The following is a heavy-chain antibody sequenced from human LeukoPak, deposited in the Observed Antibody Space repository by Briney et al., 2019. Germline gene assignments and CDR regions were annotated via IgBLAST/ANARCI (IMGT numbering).Heavy chain of an antibody. D-gene: IGHD3-10*01. CDR1: GFTLSSYA. Sequence: GGSLRLSCAASGFTLSSYAMHWVRQAPGKGLEWVAVISYDGSNKYYADSVKGRFTISRDNSKNTLYLQMNSLRAEDTAVYYCARDPRPTSLLWFGELYAPFDYWGQGTLVTVSS. CDR3: ARDPRPTSLLWFGELYAPFDY. V-gene: IGHV3-30*04. J-gene: IGHJ4*02. CDR2: ISYDGSNK.